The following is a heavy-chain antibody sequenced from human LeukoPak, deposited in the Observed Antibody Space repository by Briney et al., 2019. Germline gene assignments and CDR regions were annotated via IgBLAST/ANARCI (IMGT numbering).Heavy chain of an antibody. V-gene: IGHV1-24*01. CDR1: GYTFTSYD. CDR3: ASPGSNGWYGGADAFDI. Sequence: ASVKVSCEASGYTFTSYDINWVRQATGQGLEWMGGFDPEDGETIYAQKFQGRITMTEDTSTDTAYMELSSLRSEDTAVYYCASPGSNGWYGGADAFDIWGQGTMVTVSS. J-gene: IGHJ3*02. D-gene: IGHD6-19*01. CDR2: FDPEDGET.